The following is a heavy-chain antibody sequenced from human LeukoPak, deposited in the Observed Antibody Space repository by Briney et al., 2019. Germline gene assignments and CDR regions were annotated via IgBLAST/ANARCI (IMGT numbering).Heavy chain of an antibody. Sequence: PSETLSLTCTVSGGSISSYYCSWIRQPPGKGREWIGYIYYSGSTNYYPSLKSRVTISVSTSRTHFSLNLRSVTAADTAVYYCARDGRTNHDAFDIWGQGTTVTVSS. D-gene: IGHD1-14*01. J-gene: IGHJ3*02. CDR3: ARDGRTNHDAFDI. CDR2: IYYSGST. V-gene: IGHV4-59*12. CDR1: GGSISSYY.